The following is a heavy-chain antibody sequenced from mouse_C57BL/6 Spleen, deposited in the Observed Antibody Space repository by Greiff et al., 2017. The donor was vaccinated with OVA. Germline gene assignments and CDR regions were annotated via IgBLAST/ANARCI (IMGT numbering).Heavy chain of an antibody. Sequence: DVMLVESGGGLVKPGGSLKLSCAASGFTFSDYGMHWVRQAPEKGLEWVAYISSGSSTIYYADTVKGRFTISRDNAKNTLFLQMTSLRSEDTAMYYCARPGLVGAWFAYWGQGTLVTVSA. J-gene: IGHJ3*01. V-gene: IGHV5-17*01. CDR3: ARPGLVGAWFAY. CDR1: GFTFSDYG. CDR2: ISSGSSTI. D-gene: IGHD1-1*02.